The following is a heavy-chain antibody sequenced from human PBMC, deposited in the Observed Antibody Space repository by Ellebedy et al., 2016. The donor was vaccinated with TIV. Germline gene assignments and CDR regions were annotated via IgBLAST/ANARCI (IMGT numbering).Heavy chain of an antibody. CDR3: ARAIGAGDGK. Sequence: GESLKISXVASGFTFSNYWMHWVRQAPGKGLDWVANIKEDGSARYYVDSVKGRFTISRDNAKNSLYLQMNSLRTEDTAVYYCARAIGAGDGKWGQGALVTVSS. J-gene: IGHJ4*02. CDR1: GFTFSNYW. CDR2: IKEDGSAR. D-gene: IGHD2-15*01. V-gene: IGHV3-7*01.